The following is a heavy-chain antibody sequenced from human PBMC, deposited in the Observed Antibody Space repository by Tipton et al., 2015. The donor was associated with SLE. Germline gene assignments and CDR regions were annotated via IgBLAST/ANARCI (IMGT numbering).Heavy chain of an antibody. J-gene: IGHJ4*02. CDR3: ARDGNLYYDFWSGYRYFDY. CDR1: GGSFSGYY. D-gene: IGHD3-3*01. Sequence: TLSLTCAVYGGSFSGYYWSWIRQPPGKGLEWIGEMDHSGITNYNPSLKSRVTISVETSKNHFSLTLSSVTAADTAVYYCARDGNLYYDFWSGYRYFDYWGQGTLVTVSS. CDR2: MDHSGIT. V-gene: IGHV4-34*01.